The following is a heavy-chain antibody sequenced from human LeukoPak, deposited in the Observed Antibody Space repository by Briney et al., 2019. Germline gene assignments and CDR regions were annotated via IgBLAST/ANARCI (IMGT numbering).Heavy chain of an antibody. D-gene: IGHD3-22*01. CDR2: IYYSGST. Sequence: KPSETLSFTCTGSGGSIRSYYWSWIRQPPGKGLEWIGYIYYSGSTNYNPSLKSRVTISVDTSKNQFSLKLSSVTAADTAVYYCARDKKDYYDSSGYYYFAFDIWGQGTMVNVSS. V-gene: IGHV4-59*01. CDR1: GGSIRSYY. J-gene: IGHJ3*02. CDR3: ARDKKDYYDSSGYYYFAFDI.